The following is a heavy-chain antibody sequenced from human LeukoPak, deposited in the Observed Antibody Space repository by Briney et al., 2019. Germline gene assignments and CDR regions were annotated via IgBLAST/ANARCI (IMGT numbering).Heavy chain of an antibody. D-gene: IGHD4-17*01. CDR1: GFTFSGSA. CDR2: IRSKANSYAT. J-gene: IGHJ4*02. Sequence: GGSLRLSCVASGFTFSGSAMHWVRQASGKGLEWVGRIRSKANSYATAYAASVKGRFTISRDDSKNTAYLQMNSLKTEDTAVYYCTSLGYGDYNPFDYWGQGTLVTVSS. V-gene: IGHV3-73*01. CDR3: TSLGYGDYNPFDY.